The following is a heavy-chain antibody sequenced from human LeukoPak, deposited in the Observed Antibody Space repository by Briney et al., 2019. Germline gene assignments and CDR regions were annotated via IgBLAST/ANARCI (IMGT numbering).Heavy chain of an antibody. D-gene: IGHD5-18*01. J-gene: IGHJ4*02. CDR3: ASMRVTPEDTDY. V-gene: IGHV3-11*01. CDR1: GFTFSNYY. CDR2: ISSSGSTI. Sequence: GGSLRLSCAASGFTFSNYYMSWIRQAPGKGLEWVSYISSSGSTIYYADSVKSRFTISRDNAKNSLYLQMNSLRAEDTAVYYCASMRVTPEDTDYWGQGTLVTVSS.